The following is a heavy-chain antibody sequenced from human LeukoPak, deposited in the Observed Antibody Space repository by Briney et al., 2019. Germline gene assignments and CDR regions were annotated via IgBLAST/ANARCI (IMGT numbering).Heavy chain of an antibody. D-gene: IGHD1-26*01. J-gene: IGHJ4*02. CDR3: ARLASGSYPNYFDY. Sequence: GGSLRLSCAASGFTLSAYSMNWVRQAPGKGLEWLSYISSSGSNKHYADSVQGRFTISRDTGKNSLYLQMNSLRSEDTAVYYCARLASGSYPNYFDYWGQGTLVTVSS. CDR2: ISSSGSNK. V-gene: IGHV3-48*01. CDR1: GFTLSAYS.